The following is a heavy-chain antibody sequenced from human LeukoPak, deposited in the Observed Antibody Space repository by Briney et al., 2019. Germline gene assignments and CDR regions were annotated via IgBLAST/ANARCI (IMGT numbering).Heavy chain of an antibody. D-gene: IGHD1-26*01. CDR3: ARGGRKWDDYYYYYMDV. V-gene: IGHV3-13*01. CDR1: GFVFSTYD. CDR2: IGSAGDT. J-gene: IGHJ6*03. Sequence: TGGSLRLSCAASGFVFSTYDMHLVRQAPGKGLEWVSFIGSAGDTYYPGSVKGRFTISRENAKNSLFLQMNNLRAGDTAVYYCARGGRKWDDYYYYYMDVWGKGTTVTVSS.